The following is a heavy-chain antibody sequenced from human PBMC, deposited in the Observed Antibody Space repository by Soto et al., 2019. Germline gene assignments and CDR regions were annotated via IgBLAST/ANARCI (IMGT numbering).Heavy chain of an antibody. CDR3: AKDPNGSGITGLFDY. V-gene: IGHV3-23*01. J-gene: IGHJ4*02. D-gene: IGHD3-10*01. CDR2: ISGSGGST. CDR1: GFTFSSYA. Sequence: PGGSLRLSCAASGFTFSSYAMSWVRQAPGKGLEWVSAISGSGGSTYYADSVKGRFTISRDNSKNTLYLQMNSLRAEDTAVYYCAKDPNGSGITGLFDYWGQGTLVTVSS.